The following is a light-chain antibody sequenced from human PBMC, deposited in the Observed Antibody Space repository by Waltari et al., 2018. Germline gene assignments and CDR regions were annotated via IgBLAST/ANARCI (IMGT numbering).Light chain of an antibody. CDR1: QNVSPW. J-gene: IGKJ1*01. CDR2: KAA. CDR3: QHYKTSSRT. V-gene: IGKV1-5*03. Sequence: DIQMTQSPSTLSASVGDRVTITCRASQNVSPWLAWYQHKPGKAPKLLNYKAASLESGVPSRFSGSGSGTEFTLTISCLQPDDFATYYCQHYKTSSRTFGQGTKVEFK.